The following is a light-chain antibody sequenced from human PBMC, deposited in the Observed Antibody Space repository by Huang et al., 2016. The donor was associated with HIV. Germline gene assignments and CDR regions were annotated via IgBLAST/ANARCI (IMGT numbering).Light chain of an antibody. CDR2: LGS. V-gene: IGKV2-28*01. CDR3: MQSLQSPPT. CDR1: QSLLHSNENNY. Sequence: DIVMTQSPLSLPVTPGAPASISCRSGQSLLHSNENNYLDWYLHKPGQAPKLLIYLGSIRAYGVPDRFRGGGAGTNFTLEISRVEADDVGIYYCMQSLQSPPTFGPGTKVDIK. J-gene: IGKJ3*01.